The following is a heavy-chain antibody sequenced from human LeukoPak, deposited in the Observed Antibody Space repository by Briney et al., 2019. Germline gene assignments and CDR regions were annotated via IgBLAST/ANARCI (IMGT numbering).Heavy chain of an antibody. CDR2: ISGSGGST. V-gene: IGHV3-23*01. CDR3: AKDGDSSGWTYFDY. J-gene: IGHJ4*02. D-gene: IGHD6-19*01. CDR1: GFTFSTYS. Sequence: PGGSLRLSCAASGFTFSTYSMNWVRQAPGKGLEWVSAISGSGGSTYYADSVKGRFTISRDNSKNTLYLQMNSLRAEDTAVYYCAKDGDSSGWTYFDYWGQGTLVTVSS.